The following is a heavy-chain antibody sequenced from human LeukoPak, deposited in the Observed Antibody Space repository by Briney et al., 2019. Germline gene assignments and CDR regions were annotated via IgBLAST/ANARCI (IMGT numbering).Heavy chain of an antibody. Sequence: GSLKLSCAASGLTFSGSVMQWVRQASGRGLEWVGRIRSKANSYATAYAASVKGRFTISRDDSKNTAYLQMNSLRSEDTGVYFCARLWGDCGGDCYSHDFWGQGTLVTVSS. D-gene: IGHD2-21*02. CDR1: GLTFSGSV. CDR3: ARLWGDCGGDCYSHDF. CDR2: IRSKANSYAT. V-gene: IGHV3-73*01. J-gene: IGHJ4*02.